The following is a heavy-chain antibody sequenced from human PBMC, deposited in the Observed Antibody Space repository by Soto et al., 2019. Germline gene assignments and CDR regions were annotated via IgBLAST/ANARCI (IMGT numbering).Heavy chain of an antibody. CDR1: GYSFTSYW. CDR3: ARFPDTYYYDSSGYPDAFDI. V-gene: IGHV5-10-1*01. D-gene: IGHD3-22*01. Sequence: GESLKISCKGSGYSFTSYWISWVRQMPGKGLEWMGRIDPSDSYTNYSPSFQGHVTISADKSISTAYLQWSSLKASDTAMYYCARFPDTYYYDSSGYPDAFDIWRQGTMVTVSS. J-gene: IGHJ3*02. CDR2: IDPSDSYT.